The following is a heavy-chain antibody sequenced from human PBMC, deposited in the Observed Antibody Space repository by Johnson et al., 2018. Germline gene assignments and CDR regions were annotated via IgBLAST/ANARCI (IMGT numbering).Heavy chain of an antibody. CDR3: AKDIDPIYGDSSSWLPPSDAFDI. Sequence: QVQLVESGGGVVQPGRSLRLSCAASGFTFSSYGMHWVRQAPGNGLEWVAVLSYDGSNKYYADSVKGRFTISRDNSTNTLYLQMNSLRAEDTAVYYCAKDIDPIYGDSSSWLPPSDAFDIWGQGTMVTVSS. J-gene: IGHJ3*02. D-gene: IGHD6-13*01. V-gene: IGHV3-30*18. CDR1: GFTFSSYG. CDR2: LSYDGSNK.